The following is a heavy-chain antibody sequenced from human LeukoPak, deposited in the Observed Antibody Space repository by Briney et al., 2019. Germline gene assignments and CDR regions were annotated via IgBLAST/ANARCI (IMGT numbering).Heavy chain of an antibody. CDR1: GFTFSSYA. V-gene: IGHV3-23*01. J-gene: IGHJ4*02. D-gene: IGHD3-3*01. CDR2: ISGSGGST. CDR3: AKGISGYDFWSGYPFDY. Sequence: GGSLRLSCAASGFTFSSYAMSWVRQAPGKGLDWVSAISGSGGSTYYADSVKGRFTISRDNSKNTLYLQMNSLRAEDTAVYYCAKGISGYDFWSGYPFDYWGQGTLSPSPQ.